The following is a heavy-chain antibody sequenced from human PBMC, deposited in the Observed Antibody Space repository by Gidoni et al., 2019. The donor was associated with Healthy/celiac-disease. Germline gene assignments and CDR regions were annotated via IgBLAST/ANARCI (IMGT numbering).Heavy chain of an antibody. CDR1: GFTFSSYW. CDR2: INSDGSST. Sequence: EVQLVESGGGLVQPGGSLRLSCAASGFTFSSYWMHWVRQAPGKGLVWVSRINSDGSSTSYADSVKGRFTISRDNAKNTLYLQMNSLRAEDTAVYYCARGSVRYNWNDGPDYWGQGTLVTVSS. D-gene: IGHD1-20*01. V-gene: IGHV3-74*01. J-gene: IGHJ4*02. CDR3: ARGSVRYNWNDGPDY.